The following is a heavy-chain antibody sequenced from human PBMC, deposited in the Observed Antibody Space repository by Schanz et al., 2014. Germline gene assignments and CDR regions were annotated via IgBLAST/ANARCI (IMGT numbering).Heavy chain of an antibody. J-gene: IGHJ2*01. CDR3: ARDTTWRLDL. V-gene: IGHV4-61*02. CDR2: VFPNGIT. Sequence: QVQLQESGPGLVKPSQTLSLTCTVSGGSIRSGTYYWSWIRQPAGKALEWVGRVFPNGITNYNPSHKGRSPISLDASNNQFSLPLPSRTAADTAVYYCARDTTWRLDLWGRGTLVTVSS. D-gene: IGHD1-1*01. CDR1: GGSIRSGTYY.